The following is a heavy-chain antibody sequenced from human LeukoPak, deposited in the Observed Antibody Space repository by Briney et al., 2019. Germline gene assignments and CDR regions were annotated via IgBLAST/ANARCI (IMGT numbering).Heavy chain of an antibody. CDR3: ARDIVVVQAAIGGMDV. V-gene: IGHV1-18*01. CDR1: GYTFTSYG. Sequence: ASVKVSCKASGYTFTSYGISWVRQAPGQGRECMGWISAYNGNTNYAQKIQGRVHMTTETSTSTAYMELRSLRSDDTAVYYCARDIVVVQAAIGGMDVWGKGTTVTVSS. D-gene: IGHD2-2*02. CDR2: ISAYNGNT. J-gene: IGHJ6*04.